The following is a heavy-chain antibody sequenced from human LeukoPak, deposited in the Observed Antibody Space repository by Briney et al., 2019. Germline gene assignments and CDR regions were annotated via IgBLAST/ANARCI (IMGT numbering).Heavy chain of an antibody. Sequence: GGSLRLSCAASGFTFSSYAMTWVRQAPGKGLEWVSAISGSGGSTGYADSVKGRFTISRDNAKNSLYLQMNSLRAEDTALYYCARASLYDNSAYYLDYWGQGTLVTVSS. V-gene: IGHV3-20*04. D-gene: IGHD3-22*01. CDR3: ARASLYDNSAYYLDY. J-gene: IGHJ4*02. CDR1: GFTFSSYA. CDR2: ISGSGGST.